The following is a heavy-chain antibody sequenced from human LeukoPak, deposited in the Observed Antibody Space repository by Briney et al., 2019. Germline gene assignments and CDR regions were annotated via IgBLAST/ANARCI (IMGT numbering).Heavy chain of an antibody. CDR1: GFTFSSYW. J-gene: IGHJ4*02. CDR3: ARDLEGHICYFDY. CDR2: IKQDGSEK. Sequence: GVSLRLSCAASGFTFSSYWMSWVRQAPGKGLEWVANIKQDGSEKYYVDSVKGRFTISRDNAKNSLYLQMNSLRAEDTAVYYCARDLEGHICYFDYWGQGTLVTVSS. D-gene: IGHD2-21*01. V-gene: IGHV3-7*01.